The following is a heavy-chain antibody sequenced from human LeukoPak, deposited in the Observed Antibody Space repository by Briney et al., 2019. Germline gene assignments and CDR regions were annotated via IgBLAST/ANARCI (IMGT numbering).Heavy chain of an antibody. CDR1: GFNFSLYW. J-gene: IGHJ3*01. D-gene: IGHD3-10*01. V-gene: IGHV3-7*01. CDR2: IREDGGEQ. Sequence: GGSLRLSCAASGFNFSLYWMSWVRQAPGKGPEWVATIREDGGEQYYVDSVKGRFTISRDNAENSLFLRMSSLRAEDTAMYYCARDPDFTLVREFNAFDLWGQGTMVAVSS. CDR3: ARDPDFTLVREFNAFDL.